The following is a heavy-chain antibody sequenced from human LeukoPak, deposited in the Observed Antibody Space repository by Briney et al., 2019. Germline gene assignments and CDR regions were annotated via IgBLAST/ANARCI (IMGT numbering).Heavy chain of an antibody. CDR1: GFTFSSYS. J-gene: IGHJ5*02. V-gene: IGHV3-21*01. CDR3: GKEQSGSYVHAFDP. Sequence: GGSLRLSCAASGFTFSSYSMNWVRQAPGKGLEWGSSISSSSSYIYYADSVKGRFTISRDNAKNSLYLQMNSLRAEDTAVYYCGKEQSGSYVHAFDPWGQGTVVTVSS. D-gene: IGHD3-3*01. CDR2: ISSSSSYI.